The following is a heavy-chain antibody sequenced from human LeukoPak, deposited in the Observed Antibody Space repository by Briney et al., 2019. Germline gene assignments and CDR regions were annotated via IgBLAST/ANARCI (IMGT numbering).Heavy chain of an antibody. V-gene: IGHV1-18*01. Sequence: ASVKVSCKASGYTFTSYGISWVRQAPGQGLEWMGWISAYNGNTNYAQKLQGRVTMTRDTSISTAYMELSRLRSDDTAVYYCARTTMIDRYYFDYWGQGTLVTVSS. J-gene: IGHJ4*02. D-gene: IGHD3-22*01. CDR1: GYTFTSYG. CDR3: ARTTMIDRYYFDY. CDR2: ISAYNGNT.